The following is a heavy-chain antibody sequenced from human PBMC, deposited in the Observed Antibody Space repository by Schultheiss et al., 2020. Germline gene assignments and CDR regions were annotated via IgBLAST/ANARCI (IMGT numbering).Heavy chain of an antibody. CDR2: ISGSGGST. J-gene: IGHJ4*02. V-gene: IGHV3-23*01. CDR3: ARGYGGNSQATYFDY. D-gene: IGHD4-23*01. CDR1: GFTFSSYA. Sequence: WGSLRLSCAASGFTFSSYAMSWVRQAPGKGLEWVSAISGSGGSTYYADSVKGRFTISRDNSKNTLYLQMNSLRAEDTAVYYCARGYGGNSQATYFDYWGQGTLVTVSS.